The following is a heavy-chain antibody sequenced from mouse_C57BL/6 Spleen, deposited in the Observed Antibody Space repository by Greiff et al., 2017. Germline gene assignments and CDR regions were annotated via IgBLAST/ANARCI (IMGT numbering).Heavy chain of an antibody. V-gene: IGHV1-64*01. CDR3: ASASMVAPAMDY. J-gene: IGHJ4*01. D-gene: IGHD2-2*01. CDR1: GYTFTSYW. Sequence: QVQLQQPGAELVKPGASVKLSCKASGYTFTSYWMHWVKQRPGQGLEWIGMIHPNSGSTNYNEKFKSKATLTVDKSSSTAYMQLSSLTSEDSAVYYCASASMVAPAMDYWGQGTSVTVSS. CDR2: IHPNSGST.